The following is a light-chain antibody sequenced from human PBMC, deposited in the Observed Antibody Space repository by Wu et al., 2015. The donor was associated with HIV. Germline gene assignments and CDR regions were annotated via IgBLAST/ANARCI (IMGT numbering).Light chain of an antibody. Sequence: EIVLTQSPGTLSLSPGERATLSCRASQSVSSNYLAWYQQKPGQAPRLLIYDASSRATGMPDRFSGSGSGTDFTLTISRLAPEDFAVYFCQQYGGSPITFGQGTRLEV. V-gene: IGKV3-20*01. CDR2: DAS. CDR1: QSVSSNY. J-gene: IGKJ5*01. CDR3: QQYGGSPIT.